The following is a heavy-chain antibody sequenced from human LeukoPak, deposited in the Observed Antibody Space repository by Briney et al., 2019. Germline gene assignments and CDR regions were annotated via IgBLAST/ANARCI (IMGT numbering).Heavy chain of an antibody. CDR1: GYTFTGYY. Sequence: ASVKVSCKASGYTFTGYYMHWVRQAPGQGLEWMGWINPNSGGTNYAQKFQGRVTMTRDTSISTVYMELSRLRSDDTAVYYCARVSVVNSSGWDYWGQGTLVTVSS. V-gene: IGHV1-2*02. J-gene: IGHJ4*02. CDR3: ARVSVVNSSGWDY. CDR2: INPNSGGT. D-gene: IGHD6-19*01.